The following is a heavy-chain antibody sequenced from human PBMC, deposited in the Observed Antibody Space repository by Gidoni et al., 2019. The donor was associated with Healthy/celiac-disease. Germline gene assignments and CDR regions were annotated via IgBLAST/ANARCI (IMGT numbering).Heavy chain of an antibody. D-gene: IGHD5-12*01. J-gene: IGHJ4*02. Sequence: QVQLQESGPGLVKPSGTLSLTFAVSAVSISRSHWWSWVRQPPGKGLEWIGEIDHSGSTKYNPSLKSRVTIAVEKSKNQFSLKLSSVTAADTAVYDCARDIVDSGYEGGNYWGQGTLVTVSS. CDR2: IDHSGST. CDR3: ARDIVDSGYEGGNY. V-gene: IGHV4-4*02. CDR1: AVSISRSHW.